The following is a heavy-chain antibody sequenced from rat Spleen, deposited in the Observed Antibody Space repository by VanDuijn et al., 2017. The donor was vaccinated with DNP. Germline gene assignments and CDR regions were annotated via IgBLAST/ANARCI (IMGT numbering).Heavy chain of an antibody. J-gene: IGHJ2*01. CDR1: GFSLTSYH. D-gene: IGHD1-9*01. CDR2: MWSDGDT. CDR3: ARDAHTMAHYFDY. V-gene: IGHV2-32*01. Sequence: QVQLKESGPGLVQPSQTLSLTCTVSGFSLTSYHVSWVRQPPGKGLEWMGVMWSDGDTSYNSALKSRLSISRDTSKSQVFLKMSSLQTEDTATYYCARDAHTMAHYFDYWGQGVMVTVSS.